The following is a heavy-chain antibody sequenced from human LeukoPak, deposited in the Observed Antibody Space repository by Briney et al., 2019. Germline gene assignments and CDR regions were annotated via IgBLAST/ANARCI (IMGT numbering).Heavy chain of an antibody. CDR2: ISGDAGNK. V-gene: IGHV3-23*01. J-gene: IGHJ4*02. D-gene: IGHD3-10*01. Sequence: GGSLRLSCAASGLPFSNYGMSWVRQAPGKGLEGVSTISGDAGNKHYPDSVKGRFTISRDNSKNTLHLQMNDLRVDDTAIYYCATDVGGAMFDYWGQGTLVTVSS. CDR1: GLPFSNYG. CDR3: ATDVGGAMFDY.